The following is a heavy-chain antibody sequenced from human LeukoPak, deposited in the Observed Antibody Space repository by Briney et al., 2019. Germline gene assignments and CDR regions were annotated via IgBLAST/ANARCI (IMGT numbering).Heavy chain of an antibody. CDR2: ISPYNGNT. CDR1: GYDFTSVG. V-gene: IGHV1-18*01. Sequence: GASVKVSCKASGYDFTSVGITWVRRAPGQGLEWMGWISPYNGNTRYAQKFQGRVAMTTDTSTTTAYMELRGLRFNDTAVYYCARAGSGSGWYFDYWGRGTLVTVSS. D-gene: IGHD6-19*01. J-gene: IGHJ4*02. CDR3: ARAGSGSGWYFDY.